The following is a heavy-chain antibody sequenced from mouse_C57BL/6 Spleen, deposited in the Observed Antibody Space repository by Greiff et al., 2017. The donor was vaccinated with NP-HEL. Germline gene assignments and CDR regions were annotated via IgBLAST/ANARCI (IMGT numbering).Heavy chain of an antibody. Sequence: QVQLQQSGAELVRPGASVTLSCKASGYTFTDYEMHWVKQTPVHGLEWIGAIDPETGGTAYNQKFKGKAILTADKSSSTAYMELRSLTSEDSAVYYCTRWGNWDGAYWGQGTLVTVSA. CDR3: TRWGNWDGAY. CDR1: GYTFTDYE. CDR2: IDPETGGT. J-gene: IGHJ3*01. V-gene: IGHV1-15*01. D-gene: IGHD4-1*01.